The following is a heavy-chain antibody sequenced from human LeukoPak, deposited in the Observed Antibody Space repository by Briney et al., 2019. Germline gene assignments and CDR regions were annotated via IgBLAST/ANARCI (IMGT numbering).Heavy chain of an antibody. CDR2: INHSGST. J-gene: IGHJ4*02. D-gene: IGHD3-22*01. Sequence: GSLRLSCAASGFTFSSYAMSWVRQAPGKGLEWIGEINHSGSTNYNPSLKSRVTISVDTSKNQFSLKLSSVTAADTAVYYCVTSSSGYYRHLDYWGQGTLVTVSS. CDR1: GFTFSSYA. CDR3: VTSSSGYYRHLDY. V-gene: IGHV4-34*08.